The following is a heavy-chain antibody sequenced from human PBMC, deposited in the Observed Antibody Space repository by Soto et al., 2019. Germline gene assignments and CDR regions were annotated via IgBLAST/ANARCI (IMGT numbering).Heavy chain of an antibody. D-gene: IGHD2-2*01. CDR3: ARTWYCSSTSCHSEYGMDV. CDR2: IDPSDSYT. V-gene: IGHV5-10-1*01. J-gene: IGHJ6*02. CDR1: GDSFTSYW. Sequence: PGESLRISCKGSGDSFTSYWISWVRQMPGKGLEWMGRIDPSDSYTNYSPSFQGHVTISADKSISTAYLQWSSLKASDTAMYYCARTWYCSSTSCHSEYGMDVWGQGTTVTVSS.